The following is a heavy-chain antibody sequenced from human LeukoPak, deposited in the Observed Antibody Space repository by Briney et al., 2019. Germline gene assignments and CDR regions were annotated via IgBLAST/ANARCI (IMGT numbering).Heavy chain of an antibody. CDR2: IYYSGST. CDR1: GGSISSGDYY. Sequence: SQTLSLTCTVSGGSISSGDYYWSWIRQPPGKGLEWIGYIYYSGSTYYNPSLKSRVTISVDTSKNQFSLKLSSVTAADTAVYYCARVVRGSSWGSGGFDPWGQGTLVTVSS. D-gene: IGHD6-13*01. V-gene: IGHV4-30-4*01. CDR3: ARVVRGSSWGSGGFDP. J-gene: IGHJ5*02.